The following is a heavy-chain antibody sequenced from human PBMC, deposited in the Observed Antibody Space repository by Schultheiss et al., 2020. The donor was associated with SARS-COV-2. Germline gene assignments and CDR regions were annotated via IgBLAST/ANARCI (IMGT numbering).Heavy chain of an antibody. J-gene: IGHJ4*03. CDR3: ARAAGGGTMVRGVVPDY. Sequence: GGSMRLSCAASGFTFSSYAMSWVRQAPGKGLEWVSAIYSGGSTYYADSVKGRFTISRDNSKNTLYLQMNSLRAEDTAVYYCARAAGGGTMVRGVVPDYWGQGTMVTVSS. CDR1: GFTFSSYA. D-gene: IGHD3-10*01. CDR2: IYSGGST. V-gene: IGHV3-53*01.